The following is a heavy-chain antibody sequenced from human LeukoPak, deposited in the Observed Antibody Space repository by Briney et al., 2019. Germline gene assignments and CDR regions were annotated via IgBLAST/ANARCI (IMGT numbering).Heavy chain of an antibody. CDR3: AREYCSSTSRYPNTFDI. V-gene: IGHV3-21*01. CDR1: GFTFSSYT. D-gene: IGHD2-2*01. CDR2: ISSSISYI. Sequence: GGSLRLSCAASGFTFSSYTMNWVRQAPGKGPEWVSSISSSISYIYYADSVKGRFTISRDNAKNSLYLQMNSLRAEDTAIYYCAREYCSSTSRYPNTFDIWGQGTMVTVSS. J-gene: IGHJ3*02.